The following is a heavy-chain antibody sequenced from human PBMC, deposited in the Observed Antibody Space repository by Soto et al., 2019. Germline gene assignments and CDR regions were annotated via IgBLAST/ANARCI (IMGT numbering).Heavy chain of an antibody. Sequence: SQTLSLTCAISGDSVSSNSAAWNWIRQSPSRGLEWLGRTYYRSKWYNDYAVSVKSRITINPDTSKNQFSLQLNSVTPEDTAVYYCERDLIGYCISTSCSALRYGMDVWGQGTTVTVSS. D-gene: IGHD2-2*01. V-gene: IGHV6-1*01. CDR3: ERDLIGYCISTSCSALRYGMDV. CDR1: GDSVSSNSAA. CDR2: TYYRSKWYN. J-gene: IGHJ6*02.